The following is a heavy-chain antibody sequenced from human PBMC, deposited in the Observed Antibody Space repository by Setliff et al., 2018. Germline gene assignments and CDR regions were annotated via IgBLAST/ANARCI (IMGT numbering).Heavy chain of an antibody. CDR1: GYTFIDSY. V-gene: IGHV1-2*02. CDR3: AREPYNGRMYFDY. Sequence: ASVKVSCKASGYTFIDSYLHWVRLARGQGLEWVGRIIPRNGDIHYAQKFQGRVAMTRDTSTSTVYMELSSLTFGDTAVYYCAREPYNGRMYFDYWGPGTLVTVSS. J-gene: IGHJ4*02. D-gene: IGHD1-26*01. CDR2: IIPRNGDI.